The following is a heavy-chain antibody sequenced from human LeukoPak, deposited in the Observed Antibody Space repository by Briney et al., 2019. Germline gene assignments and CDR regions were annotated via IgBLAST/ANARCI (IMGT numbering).Heavy chain of an antibody. CDR3: AREAKDYYDSSGYYYVFDY. Sequence: ASVKVSCKASGYTFTSYYFHWVRQAPGQGLEWMGIINPSGGSTTYAQRFQGRVTMTRDTSTSTAYMELRSLRSDDTAVYYCAREAKDYYDSSGYYYVFDYWGQGTLVTVSS. CDR1: GYTFTSYY. D-gene: IGHD3-22*01. V-gene: IGHV1-46*01. CDR2: INPSGGST. J-gene: IGHJ4*02.